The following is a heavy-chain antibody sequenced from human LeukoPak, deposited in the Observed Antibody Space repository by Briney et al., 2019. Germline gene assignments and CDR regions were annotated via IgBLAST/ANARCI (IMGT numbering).Heavy chain of an antibody. D-gene: IGHD5-12*01. CDR1: GYTFTSYC. J-gene: IGHJ4*02. CDR3: ARARSYDSVDY. CDR2: INPYYGST. V-gene: IGHV1-18*04. Sequence: ASVKVSCKASGYTFTSYCISWVRQAPGQGLECMGLINPYYGSTNYAQKFQGRVTMTTDTSTSTAYMALRSLRSDDTAVYYCARARSYDSVDYWGQGTLVTVSS.